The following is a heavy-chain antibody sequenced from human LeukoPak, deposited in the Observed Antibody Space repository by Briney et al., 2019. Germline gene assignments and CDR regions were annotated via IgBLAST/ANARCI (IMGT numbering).Heavy chain of an antibody. CDR1: GDRVSTNNAA. CDR3: AREKVVIAATHYYGIDV. V-gene: IGHV6-1*01. Sequence: SQTLSLNCAISGDRVSTNNAAWNWIRQSPSRGLEWLGRTYYRSKWYNYYAGSVKSRIIFNPDTSKNQFSLQLNSVTPEDTAVYYCAREKVVIAATHYYGIDVWGQGTTVTVSS. CDR2: TYYRSKWYN. J-gene: IGHJ6*02. D-gene: IGHD2-15*01.